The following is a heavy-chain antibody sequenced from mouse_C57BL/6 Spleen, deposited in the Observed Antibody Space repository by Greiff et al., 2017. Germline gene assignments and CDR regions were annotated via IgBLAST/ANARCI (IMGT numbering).Heavy chain of an antibody. Sequence: EVKLMESGGGLVKPGGSLKLSCAASGFTFSDYGMHWVRQAPEKGLEWVAYISSGSSTIYYAATVKGRFTISRDNAKNTLYLQMTSLRSEDTAMYYCARAYYDYDGYFDYWGQGTTLTVAS. D-gene: IGHD2-4*01. J-gene: IGHJ2*01. CDR3: ARAYYDYDGYFDY. CDR2: ISSGSSTI. CDR1: GFTFSDYG. V-gene: IGHV5-17*01.